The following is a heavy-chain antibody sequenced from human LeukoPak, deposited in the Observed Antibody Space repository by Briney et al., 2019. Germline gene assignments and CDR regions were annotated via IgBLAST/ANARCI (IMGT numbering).Heavy chain of an antibody. CDR2: ISGSGGST. Sequence: GGSLRLSCAASGFTFSSYAMSWVRQAPGKGLEWVSAISGSGGSTYYADSVKGRFTISRDNSKNTLYLQMNSLRAEDTAVYYCAKISLWFGEGKNWFGPWGQGTLVTVSS. J-gene: IGHJ5*02. CDR1: GFTFSSYA. V-gene: IGHV3-23*01. D-gene: IGHD3-10*01. CDR3: AKISLWFGEGKNWFGP.